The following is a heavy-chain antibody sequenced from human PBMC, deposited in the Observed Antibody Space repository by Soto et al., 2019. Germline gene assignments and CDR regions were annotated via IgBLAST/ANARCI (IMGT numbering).Heavy chain of an antibody. CDR3: AKVGRSSYGAEYFQN. V-gene: IGHV3-23*01. D-gene: IGHD4-17*01. CDR1: GFTFGAYA. J-gene: IGHJ1*01. CDR2: ISGSGSST. Sequence: PGGSLRLSCAASGFTFGAYAMSWVRQAPGKGLEWVADISGSGSSTYYADSVKGRFTISRDNSKNTLLLQMNSLRAEDTAIYYCAKVGRSSYGAEYFQNWGQGTLVTVPQ.